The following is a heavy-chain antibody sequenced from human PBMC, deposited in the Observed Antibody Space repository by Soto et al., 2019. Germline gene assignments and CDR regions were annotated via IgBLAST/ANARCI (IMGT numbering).Heavy chain of an antibody. CDR3: AKEYDSSGYYLDY. CDR2: ISYDGSNK. D-gene: IGHD3-22*01. J-gene: IGHJ4*02. CDR1: GFTFSSYG. V-gene: IGHV3-30*18. Sequence: GGSLRLSCAASGFTFSSYGMHWVRQAPGKGLEWVAVISYDGSNKYYADSVKGRFTISRDNSKNTLYLQMNSLRAEDTAVYYCAKEYDSSGYYLDYWGQGTLVIVS.